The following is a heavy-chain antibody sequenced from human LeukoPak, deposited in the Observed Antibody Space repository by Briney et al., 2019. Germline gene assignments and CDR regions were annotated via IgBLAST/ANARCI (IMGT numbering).Heavy chain of an antibody. J-gene: IGHJ4*02. CDR2: IIPILGIA. CDR1: GGTFSSYA. Sequence: SVKVSCKASGGTFSSYAISWVRQAPGQGLEWMGRIIPILGIANYAQKFQGRVTITADKSTSTAYMELSSLRSEDTAVYYCARDGVGPQHYYDSSGYNLFDYWGQGTLVTVSS. D-gene: IGHD3-22*01. CDR3: ARDGVGPQHYYDSSGYNLFDY. V-gene: IGHV1-69*04.